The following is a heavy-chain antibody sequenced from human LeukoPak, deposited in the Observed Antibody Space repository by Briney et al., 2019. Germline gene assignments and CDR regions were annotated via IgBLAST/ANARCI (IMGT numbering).Heavy chain of an antibody. CDR2: ISSSGSTI. V-gene: IGHV3-48*03. CDR3: AKDIKDSSGPAAPRDYYYGMDV. CDR1: GFTFSSYE. Sequence: GSLRLSCAASGFTFSSYEMNWVRQAPGKGLEWVSYISSSGSTIYYADSVKGRFTISRDNAKNSLYLQMNSLRAEDTALYYCAKDIKDSSGPAAPRDYYYGMDVWGQGTTVTVSS. D-gene: IGHD6-19*01. J-gene: IGHJ6*02.